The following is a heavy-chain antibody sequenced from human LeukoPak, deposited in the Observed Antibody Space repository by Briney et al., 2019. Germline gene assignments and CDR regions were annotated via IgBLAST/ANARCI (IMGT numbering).Heavy chain of an antibody. CDR3: ARNLGYSTLDY. Sequence: SETPSLTCAVSGYSIISDYYWGWFRLPPGKGLEWVGSINHSGSTYYNLSLKSRVTISVDTSKNQFSLSVSSVTAADTAVYYCARNLGYSTLDYWGQGLLVTVSS. CDR2: INHSGST. D-gene: IGHD6-13*01. J-gene: IGHJ4*02. CDR1: GYSIISDYY. V-gene: IGHV4-38-2*01.